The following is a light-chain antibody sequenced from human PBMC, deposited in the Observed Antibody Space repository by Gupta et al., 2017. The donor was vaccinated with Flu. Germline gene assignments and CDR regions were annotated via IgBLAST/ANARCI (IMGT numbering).Light chain of an antibody. CDR2: DDS. CDR3: QVWDSSSVHWV. J-gene: IGLJ3*02. V-gene: IGLV3-21*02. CDR1: DIGRKS. Sequence: SYVLTQPPSVSVAPGQTARITCGGNDIGRKSVHWYQQRPGQAPVLVVYDDSGRPSGIPERLSGSNSGNPATLSISRVEAGDEADYYCQVWDSSSVHWVFGGGTKLTVL.